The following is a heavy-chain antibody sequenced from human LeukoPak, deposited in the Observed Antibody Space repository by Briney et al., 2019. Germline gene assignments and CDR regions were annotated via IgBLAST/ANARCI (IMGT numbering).Heavy chain of an antibody. CDR1: GFTFDDYG. J-gene: IGHJ4*02. D-gene: IGHD3-10*01. CDR2: IDWSSGAI. V-gene: IGHV3-9*01. CDR3: VKDRAAKLFRSGAFED. Sequence: PGRSLRLSRAASGFTFDDYGMHWVRQAPGKGLEWVSGIDWSSGAIGYADSVKGRFTISRDNAKNSLYLQMNSLRAEDTALYYCVKDRAAKLFRSGAFEDWGQGTLVTVSS.